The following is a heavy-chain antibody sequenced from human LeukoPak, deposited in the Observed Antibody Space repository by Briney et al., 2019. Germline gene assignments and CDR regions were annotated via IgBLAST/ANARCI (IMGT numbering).Heavy chain of an antibody. J-gene: IGHJ4*02. Sequence: PGGSLRLSCAASGFTFSSYAMSWVRQAPGKGLEWVSAISGSGGSTYYADSVKGRFTISRDNSKNTLYLQMNSLRAEDTAVYYCAKGPAYYDILTGPYYFDYWGQGTLVTVSS. D-gene: IGHD3-9*01. CDR2: ISGSGGST. V-gene: IGHV3-23*01. CDR1: GFTFSSYA. CDR3: AKGPAYYDILTGPYYFDY.